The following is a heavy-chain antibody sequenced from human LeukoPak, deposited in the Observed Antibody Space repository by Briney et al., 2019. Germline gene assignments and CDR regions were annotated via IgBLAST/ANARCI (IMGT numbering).Heavy chain of an antibody. V-gene: IGHV4-59*01. D-gene: IGHD3-10*01. J-gene: IGHJ4*02. Sequence: SETLSLTCTVSGGSISSYYWSWIRQPPGKGLEWIGYIYYSGSTNYNPSLKSRVTISVDTSKNQFSLKLSPVTAADTAVYYCARDNYYYGPPEDWGQGTLVTVSS. CDR1: GGSISSYY. CDR2: IYYSGST. CDR3: ARDNYYYGPPED.